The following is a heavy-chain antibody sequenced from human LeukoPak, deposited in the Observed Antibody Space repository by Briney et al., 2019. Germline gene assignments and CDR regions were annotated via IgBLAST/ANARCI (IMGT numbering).Heavy chain of an antibody. CDR2: IYYSGST. D-gene: IGHD1-26*01. CDR1: GGSISSGGYS. Sequence: KVSETLSLTCAVSGGSISSGGYSWSWIRQPPGKGLEWIGYIYYSGSTNYNPSLKSRVTISIETSRTQFSLNLSSVTAADTAVYYCARCPSNLVGAPLYYGMDVWGQGTTVTVSS. V-gene: IGHV4-61*08. J-gene: IGHJ6*02. CDR3: ARCPSNLVGAPLYYGMDV.